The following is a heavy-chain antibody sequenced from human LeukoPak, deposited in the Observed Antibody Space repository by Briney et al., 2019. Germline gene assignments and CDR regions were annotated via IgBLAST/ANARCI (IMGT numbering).Heavy chain of an antibody. CDR3: ARDRPGDSSLDY. Sequence: SETLSLTCTVSGGSISPYFWSWIRQPPGKGLEWLGYIYYSGSTNYNPSLKSRVTISVDTSKNQFSLKLTSVTPADTAVYYCARDRPGDSSLDYWGQGTLVTVSS. CDR1: GGSISPYF. D-gene: IGHD6-13*01. J-gene: IGHJ4*02. V-gene: IGHV4-59*01. CDR2: IYYSGST.